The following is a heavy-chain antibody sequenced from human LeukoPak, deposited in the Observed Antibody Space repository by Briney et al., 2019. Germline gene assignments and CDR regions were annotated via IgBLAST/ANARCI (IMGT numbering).Heavy chain of an antibody. CDR2: IYYSGST. CDR1: GGSISSYY. CDR3: ARLSGIAAARTFGYYYYYGMDV. Sequence: PSQTLSLTCTVSGGSISSYYWSWIRHPPGKGLEWVGYIYYSGSTNYNPSLKSRVTISVDSSKNQFSLKLSSVTAAATAVYYCARLSGIAAARTFGYYYYYGMDVWGQGTTVTVSS. V-gene: IGHV4-59*01. D-gene: IGHD6-13*01. J-gene: IGHJ6*02.